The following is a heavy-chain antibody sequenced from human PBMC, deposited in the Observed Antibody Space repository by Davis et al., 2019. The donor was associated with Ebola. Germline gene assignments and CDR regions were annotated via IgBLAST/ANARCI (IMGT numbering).Heavy chain of an antibody. CDR2: ISSSSSYI. D-gene: IGHD4-17*01. Sequence: GGSLRLSCAASGFTFSSYSMNWVRQAPGKGLEWVSSISSSSSYIYYADSVQGRFTIPRDNSRNTLYLQMNNLRADDTAVYSCARDDDGDPQTLDYWGQGTLVTVSS. V-gene: IGHV3-21*01. CDR3: ARDDDGDPQTLDY. CDR1: GFTFSSYS. J-gene: IGHJ4*02.